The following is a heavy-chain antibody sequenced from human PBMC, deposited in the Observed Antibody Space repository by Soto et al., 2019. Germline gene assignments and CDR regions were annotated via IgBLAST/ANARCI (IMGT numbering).Heavy chain of an antibody. D-gene: IGHD4-4*01. J-gene: IGHJ4*02. CDR1: GGSFRTYY. CDR3: ARADSREFDY. V-gene: IGHV4-34*01. Sequence: PSETLSLTCAVFGGSFRTYYWSWIRQPPGKGLEWIGEIDHSGSTNYNPSLKSRVTISIDTSKNQFALKLSSVTAADTAVYYCARADSREFDYWGQGTLVTVSS. CDR2: IDHSGST.